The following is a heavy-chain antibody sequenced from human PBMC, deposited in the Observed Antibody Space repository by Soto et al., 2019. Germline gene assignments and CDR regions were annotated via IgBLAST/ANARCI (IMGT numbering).Heavy chain of an antibody. D-gene: IGHD6-13*01. CDR3: ARSRHIAAADHNWFDP. J-gene: IGHJ5*02. V-gene: IGHV1-18*04. CDR1: GYTFTSYG. Sequence: ASVKVSCKTSGYTFTSYGISWVRQAPGQGLEWMGWISAYNGNTNYAQKLQGRVTMTTDTSTSTAYMELRSLRSDDTAVYYCARSRHIAAADHNWFDPWGQGTLVTVSS. CDR2: ISAYNGNT.